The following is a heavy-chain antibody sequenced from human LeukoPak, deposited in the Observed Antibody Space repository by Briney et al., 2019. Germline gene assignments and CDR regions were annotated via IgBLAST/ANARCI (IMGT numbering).Heavy chain of an antibody. CDR1: GGSFSGYY. V-gene: IGHV4-34*01. CDR3: ARLLGKYFRSRPREKRKSGSYYFDY. J-gene: IGHJ4*02. CDR2: INHSGST. D-gene: IGHD1-26*01. Sequence: SETLSLTCAVYGGSFSGYYWSWIRQPPGKGLEWIGEINHSGSTNYNPSLKSRVTISVDTSKNQFSLKLSSVTAADTAVYYCARLLGKYFRSRPREKRKSGSYYFDYWGQGTLVTVSS.